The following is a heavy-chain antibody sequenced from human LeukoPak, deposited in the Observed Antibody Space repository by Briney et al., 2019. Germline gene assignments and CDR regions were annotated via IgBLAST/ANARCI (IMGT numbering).Heavy chain of an antibody. CDR2: IIPIFGTA. CDR3: ARGGMDRGDITVDY. V-gene: IGHV1-69*13. D-gene: IGHD3-10*01. CDR1: GGTFSSYA. Sequence: GASVKVSCKASGGTFSSYAISWVRQAPGQGLEWMGGIIPIFGTANYAQKFQGRVSITADESTTTAYMELRSLRSEDTAVYFCARGGMDRGDITVDYWGQGTLVTVSS. J-gene: IGHJ4*02.